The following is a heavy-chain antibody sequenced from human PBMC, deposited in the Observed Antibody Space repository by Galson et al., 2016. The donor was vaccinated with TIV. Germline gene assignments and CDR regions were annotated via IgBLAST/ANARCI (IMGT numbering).Heavy chain of an antibody. CDR1: GFRFGDNA. D-gene: IGHD3-10*01. CDR2: IRSKPYGGTA. Sequence: SLRLSCAVSGFRFGDNAISWFRQTPEKGLEWVGFIRSKPYGGTAEYAASVRGRFTISRDDSRSTAYPQMDSLKSEDIAVYYCARGRGEIWGPGTLVTVSS. CDR3: ARGRGEI. J-gene: IGHJ4*02. V-gene: IGHV3-49*03.